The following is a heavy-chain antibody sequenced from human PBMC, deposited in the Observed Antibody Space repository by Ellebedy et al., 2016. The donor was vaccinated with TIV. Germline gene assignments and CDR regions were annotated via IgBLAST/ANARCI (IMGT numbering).Heavy chain of an antibody. Sequence: GESLKISCAASGFTLSTYWMSWVRQAPGKGLEWVANIKQDGSEKYFVDSAKGRFTISRDNAKNSVYLQMDSLRAEDTAVYYCARAIGAAEGYWGQGTLVTVSS. CDR2: IKQDGSEK. D-gene: IGHD6-6*01. J-gene: IGHJ4*02. CDR3: ARAIGAAEGY. CDR1: GFTLSTYW. V-gene: IGHV3-7*01.